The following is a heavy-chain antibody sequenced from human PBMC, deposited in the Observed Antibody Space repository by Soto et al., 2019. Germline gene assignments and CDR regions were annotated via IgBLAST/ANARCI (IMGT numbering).Heavy chain of an antibody. CDR2: IKSKTDGGTT. J-gene: IGHJ4*02. Sequence: SVSNAWMNWVRQAPGKGLEWVGRIKSKTDGGTTDYAAPVKGRFTISRDDSKNTLYLQMNSLKTEDTVVYYCTTLTTVTPHWGQGTLVTVSS. V-gene: IGHV3-15*07. CDR1: SVSNAW. CDR3: TTLTTVTPH. D-gene: IGHD4-17*01.